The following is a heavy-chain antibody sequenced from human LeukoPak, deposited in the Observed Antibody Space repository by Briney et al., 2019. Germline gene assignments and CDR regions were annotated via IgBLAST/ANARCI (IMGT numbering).Heavy chain of an antibody. D-gene: IGHD6-6*01. V-gene: IGHV3-48*04. CDR1: GFTFSTYS. Sequence: HAGGSLRLSFAASGFTFSTYSMNWVRQAPGKGLEWVSYISSSSSTIYYADSVKGRFTISRDNAKNSLYLQMNSPRAEDTAVYYCARVESSSSSYYFDYWGQGTLVTVSS. CDR3: ARVESSSSSYYFDY. J-gene: IGHJ4*02. CDR2: ISSSSSTI.